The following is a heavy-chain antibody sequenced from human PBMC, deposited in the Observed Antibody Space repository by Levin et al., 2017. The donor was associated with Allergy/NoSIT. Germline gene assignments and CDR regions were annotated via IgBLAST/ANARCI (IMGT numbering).Heavy chain of an antibody. V-gene: IGHV5-10-1*01. CDR2: IDPSDSHT. J-gene: IGHJ5*02. CDR1: GYNFGSNW. CDR3: ARPDHDNGDSLVVDLSWFDP. D-gene: IGHD4-17*01. Sequence: VASVKVSCKGSGYNFGSNWINWVRQMPGKGLEWMGRIDPSDSHTNYNPSFRGHVTISTDKSIDTAYLQWSSLKASDTAMYYCARPDHDNGDSLVVDLSWFDPWGQGTLVTVSS.